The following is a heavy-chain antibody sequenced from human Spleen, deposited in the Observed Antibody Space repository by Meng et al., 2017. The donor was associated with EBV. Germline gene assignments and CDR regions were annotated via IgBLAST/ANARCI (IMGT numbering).Heavy chain of an antibody. Sequence: QVQLDQSGAEVKKPGSSVKVSCKVSGDTLSELSIHWVRQALGRGLEWMGGFDPEDGEIMYAQKFQGRVTMTKDTSTETAYMELNSLTSEDTAVYFCALGDYHDITVYYGSWGQGTLVTVSS. CDR1: GDTLSELS. J-gene: IGHJ5*02. CDR3: ALGDYHDITVYYGS. CDR2: FDPEDGEI. V-gene: IGHV1-24*01. D-gene: IGHD3-22*01.